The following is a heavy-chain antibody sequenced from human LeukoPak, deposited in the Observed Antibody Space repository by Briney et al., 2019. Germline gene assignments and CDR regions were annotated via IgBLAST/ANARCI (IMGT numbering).Heavy chain of an antibody. CDR3: AKDLGMGGGSCFHH. CDR2: ISGSGGNT. CDR1: GFTFSSYA. Sequence: GGSLRLSCAASGFTFSSYAMSWVRQAPGKGLEWVSAISGSGGNTYYAGSVKGRFTISRDNSRNTLYLQMNSLRVEDTAVYYCAKDLGMGGGSCFHHWGQGILVTVSS. V-gene: IGHV3-23*01. D-gene: IGHD2-15*01. J-gene: IGHJ5*02.